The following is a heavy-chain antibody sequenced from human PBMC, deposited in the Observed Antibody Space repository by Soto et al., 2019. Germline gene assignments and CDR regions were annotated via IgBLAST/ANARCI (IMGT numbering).Heavy chain of an antibody. CDR3: TREAIHLWFDF. J-gene: IGHJ4*02. Sequence: EVQLVESGGGLAQPGSSLTLSCAASGFTFRDHYMGWVRQAPGTVLEWVGRIRDRPDRYTTDYAASVKDRFIISRDYSKNLWDLQMNTLKTEDSAVYFCTREAIHLWFDFGGQGTLVTVSS. D-gene: IGHD3-3*02. V-gene: IGHV3-72*01. CDR1: GFTFRDHY. CDR2: IRDRPDRYTT.